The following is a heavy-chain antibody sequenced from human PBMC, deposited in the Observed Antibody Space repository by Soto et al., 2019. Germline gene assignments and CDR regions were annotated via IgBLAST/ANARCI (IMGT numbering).Heavy chain of an antibody. V-gene: IGHV3-7*03. CDR2: IKQDGSEK. Sequence: GGSLRLSCAASGFTFSNYWMSWVRQAPGKGLEWVANIKQDGSEKYYVDSVKGRFTISRDNAKNSVYLQMNSLRAGDTAVYFCARDFGGGIAVAGLGFDSWGQGTLVTVSS. J-gene: IGHJ4*02. CDR3: ARDFGGGIAVAGLGFDS. D-gene: IGHD6-19*01. CDR1: GFTFSNYW.